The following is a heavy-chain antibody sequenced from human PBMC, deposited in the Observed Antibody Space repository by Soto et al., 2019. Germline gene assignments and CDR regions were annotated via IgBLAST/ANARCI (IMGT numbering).Heavy chain of an antibody. Sequence: GGSLRLSCAASGFTFSSYGMHWVRQAPGKGLEWVAVISYDGSNKYYADSVKGRFTISRDNSKNTLYLQMNSLRAEDTAVYYCAKDPNSSGWYGPFDYWGQGTLVTVSS. CDR1: GFTFSSYG. D-gene: IGHD6-19*01. V-gene: IGHV3-30*18. J-gene: IGHJ4*02. CDR3: AKDPNSSGWYGPFDY. CDR2: ISYDGSNK.